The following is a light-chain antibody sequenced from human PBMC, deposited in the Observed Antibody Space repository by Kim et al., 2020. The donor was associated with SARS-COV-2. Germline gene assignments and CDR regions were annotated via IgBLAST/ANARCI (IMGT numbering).Light chain of an antibody. CDR3: QQYHALHLT. Sequence: DIQMTQSPSSLSASVEDRVTITCQATQDISNYLNWYQQKPGKAPKLLIHDASNLETGFPSRFSGGGSGTFFTFTISSLQPEDIATYYCQQYHALHLTFGQGTNLEI. J-gene: IGKJ2*01. V-gene: IGKV1-33*01. CDR2: DAS. CDR1: QDISNY.